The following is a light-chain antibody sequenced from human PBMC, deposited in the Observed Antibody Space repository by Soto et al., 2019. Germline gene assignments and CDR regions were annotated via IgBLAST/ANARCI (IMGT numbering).Light chain of an antibody. J-gene: IGLJ2*01. CDR2: NTN. V-gene: IGLV7-43*01. Sequence: QTVVTQEPSLTVSPGGTVTLTCASSTGAVTSGYYPSWFQQKPGQAPRALIYNTNNKHSWTPARFSGSLLGGKAALTLSGVQPEDEAEYYCLLYSGGVVVFGGGTKVTVL. CDR3: LLYSGGVVV. CDR1: TGAVTSGYY.